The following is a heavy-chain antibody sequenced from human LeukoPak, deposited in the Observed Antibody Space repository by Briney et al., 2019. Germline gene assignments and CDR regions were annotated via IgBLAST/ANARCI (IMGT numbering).Heavy chain of an antibody. J-gene: IGHJ4*02. CDR2: IYYSGST. CDR1: GGSISSSSYS. Sequence: SETLSLTCTVSGGSISSSSYSWGWIRQPPGKGRGWFGSIYYSGSTYYNPSLKSRVTISVDTSKNQFSLKLSSVTAADTAVYYCARRLSWFTVDYFDYWGQGTLVTVSA. D-gene: IGHD6-13*01. CDR3: ARRLSWFTVDYFDY. V-gene: IGHV4-39*01.